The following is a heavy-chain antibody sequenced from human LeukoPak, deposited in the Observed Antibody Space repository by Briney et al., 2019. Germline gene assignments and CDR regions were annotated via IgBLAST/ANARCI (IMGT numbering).Heavy chain of an antibody. Sequence: SLRLSCAASGFTFSCYGMHWVRQAPGKGLEWVAVISYDGSNKYYADSVKGRFTISRDNSKNTLYLQMNSLRAEDTAVYYCAKEGTPYGDYGHWFDPWGQGTLVTVSS. CDR3: AKEGTPYGDYGHWFDP. CDR2: ISYDGSNK. CDR1: GFTFSCYG. V-gene: IGHV3-30*18. D-gene: IGHD4-17*01. J-gene: IGHJ5*02.